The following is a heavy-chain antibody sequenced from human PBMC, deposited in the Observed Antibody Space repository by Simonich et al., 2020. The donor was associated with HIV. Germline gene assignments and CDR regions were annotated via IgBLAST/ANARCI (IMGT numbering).Heavy chain of an antibody. CDR3: AGDSSAYYYHY. V-gene: IGHV4-34*01. CDR2: INQSEST. CDR1: GGSFSNYY. Sequence: QVQLQQWGAGLLKPSETLSLTCAVYGGSFSNYYWSWIRQPPGKGLEWIGEINQSESTNYNPSLKSRGTISVHTSKKQFSLKVTSVTAADTAVYYCAGDSSAYYYHYWGQGTLVTVSS. D-gene: IGHD3-22*01. J-gene: IGHJ4*02.